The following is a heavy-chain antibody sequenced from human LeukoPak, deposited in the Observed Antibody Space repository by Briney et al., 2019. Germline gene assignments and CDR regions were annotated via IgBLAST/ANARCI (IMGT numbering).Heavy chain of an antibody. V-gene: IGHV2-5*01. Sequence: SGPTLANLTHTLTLTRTFSGFLLTSTGVGVGWIRQTSGKTLEWLGLIYWTDDKRYRPSLKNRLNLIKATSKDQVVLTMKMMNPGDRGTDFCAHKKMKASGYSEANFDYWGQGILVTVSS. J-gene: IGHJ4*02. CDR2: IYWTDDK. D-gene: IGHD5-18*01. CDR1: GFLLTSTGVG. CDR3: AHKKMKASGYSEANFDY.